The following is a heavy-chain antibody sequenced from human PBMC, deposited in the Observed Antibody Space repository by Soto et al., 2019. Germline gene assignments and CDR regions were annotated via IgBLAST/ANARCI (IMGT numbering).Heavy chain of an antibody. Sequence: PSETLSLTCTVSGGSISSSSYYWGWIRQPPGKGLEWIGSIYYSGSTYYNPSLKSRVTISVDTSKNQFSLKLSSVTAADTAVYYCARLETTVTTGRYEELLSYYGMDVWGQGTTVTVSS. CDR1: GGSISSSSYY. J-gene: IGHJ6*02. V-gene: IGHV4-39*01. CDR3: ARLETTVTTGRYEELLSYYGMDV. CDR2: IYYSGST. D-gene: IGHD4-4*01.